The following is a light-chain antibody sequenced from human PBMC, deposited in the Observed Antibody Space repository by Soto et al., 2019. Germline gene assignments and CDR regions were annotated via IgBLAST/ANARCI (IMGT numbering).Light chain of an antibody. V-gene: IGKV3-20*01. CDR1: QSVSSSF. CDR3: HPYGSSPST. J-gene: IGKJ1*01. Sequence: VLTRSPGTLYLSPGERATLSCRASQSVSSSFLAWYQQKPGQAPRLLIYGASSRATGIPDRFSGSGSGTDFTLTISRLEPEDFAVYYCHPYGSSPSTFGQGSKVDIK. CDR2: GAS.